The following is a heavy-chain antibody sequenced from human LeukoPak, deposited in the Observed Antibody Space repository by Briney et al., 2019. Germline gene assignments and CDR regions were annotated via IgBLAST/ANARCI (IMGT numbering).Heavy chain of an antibody. CDR2: ISGSGGST. Sequence: GGSLRLSCAASGFTFSSYAMSWVRQAPGKGLEWVSAISGSGGSTYYADSEKGRFTISRDKSKDTLYLQMNSLRAEDTAVYYCAKTGSGYYLDYWGQGTLVTVSS. CDR1: GFTFSSYA. CDR3: AKTGSGYYLDY. V-gene: IGHV3-23*01. J-gene: IGHJ4*02. D-gene: IGHD3-22*01.